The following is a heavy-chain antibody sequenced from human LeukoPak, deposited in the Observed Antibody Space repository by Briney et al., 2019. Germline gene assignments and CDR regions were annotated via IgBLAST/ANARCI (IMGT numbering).Heavy chain of an antibody. V-gene: IGHV3-30*04. J-gene: IGHJ4*02. CDR3: ARDRGVD. Sequence: GGSLRLSCAASGFTFSSYVMHWVRQAPGKGLEWVAIISYDGSNEYYADSVKGRFTISRDNSKNTLYLQMNSLRAEDTAVYYCARDRGVDWGQGTLVTVSS. CDR1: GFTFSSYV. D-gene: IGHD3-10*01. CDR2: ISYDGSNE.